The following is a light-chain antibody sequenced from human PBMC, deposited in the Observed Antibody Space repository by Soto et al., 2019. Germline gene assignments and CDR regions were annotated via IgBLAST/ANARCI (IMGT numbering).Light chain of an antibody. CDR3: QQRSNWPST. CDR2: DAS. V-gene: IGKV3-11*01. Sequence: IVLTQSPATLSLSPGERAALSCRASQSVSSYLAWYQQKPGQAPRLLLYDASNRATGIPARFSGSGSGTDFTLTISSLEPEDFAVYYCQQRSNWPSTFGGGTKVDIK. J-gene: IGKJ4*01. CDR1: QSVSSY.